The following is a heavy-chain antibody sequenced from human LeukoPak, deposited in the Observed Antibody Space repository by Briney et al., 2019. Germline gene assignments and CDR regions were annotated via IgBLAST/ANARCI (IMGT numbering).Heavy chain of an antibody. V-gene: IGHV1-2*02. D-gene: IGHD6-19*01. Sequence: ASVKVSCKASGYTFTGYYMHWVRQAPGQGLEWMGWINPNSGGTNYAQKFQGRVTMTRDTSISTAYMELSRLRSDDTAVYYCARVVAVASWFDPWGQGTLVTVSS. CDR1: GYTFTGYY. CDR2: INPNSGGT. CDR3: ARVVAVASWFDP. J-gene: IGHJ5*02.